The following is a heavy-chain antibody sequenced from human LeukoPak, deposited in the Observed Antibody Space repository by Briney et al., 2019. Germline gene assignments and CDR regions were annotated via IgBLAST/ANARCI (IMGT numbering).Heavy chain of an antibody. Sequence: AGSLTLTCAASGFTFSNYAMSWVRQAPGKGLEWGSVIIGSGDNTYYADSVEGRFTISRDNSKNTLYLQMNSLRAEDTAVYYCAKPRGYSTVTTYYYYGIDVWGQGTTVTVSS. V-gene: IGHV3-23*01. CDR3: AKPRGYSTVTTYYYYGIDV. J-gene: IGHJ6*02. D-gene: IGHD4-17*01. CDR1: GFTFSNYA. CDR2: IIGSGDNT.